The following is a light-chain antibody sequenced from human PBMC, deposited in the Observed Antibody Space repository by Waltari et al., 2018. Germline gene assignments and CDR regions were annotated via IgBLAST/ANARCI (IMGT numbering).Light chain of an antibody. Sequence: EIELTQSPATLSLSPGERATLSRRASQSVSTSLAWYQQKPGQAPRLLTPDASNSATGTPARFSGSGSGTYFTLTIGSLEPEDFAVDYGQQHGKWPLSFGGGTKVEI. J-gene: IGKJ4*01. CDR3: QQHGKWPLS. CDR2: DAS. V-gene: IGKV3-11*01. CDR1: QSVSTS.